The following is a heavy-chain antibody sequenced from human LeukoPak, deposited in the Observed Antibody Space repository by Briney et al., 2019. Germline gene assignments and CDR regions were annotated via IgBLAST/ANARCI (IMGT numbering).Heavy chain of an antibody. Sequence: SETLSLTCSVSSGSMTDSCWSWFRQAPGKGFEWLGFIYPDGRIEYSPSLRSRVTFSVATSKLEATVRLSSVTASDTAVYYCAREGYDRSGYFLDFWGQGTLVTVSS. D-gene: IGHD3-22*01. J-gene: IGHJ4*02. CDR3: AREGYDRSGYFLDF. CDR1: SGSMTDSC. V-gene: IGHV4-59*12. CDR2: IYPDGRI.